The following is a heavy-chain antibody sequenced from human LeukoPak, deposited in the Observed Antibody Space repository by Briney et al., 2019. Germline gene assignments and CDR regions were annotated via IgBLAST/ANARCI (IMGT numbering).Heavy chain of an antibody. D-gene: IGHD3-22*01. Sequence: PGGSLRLSCAASGFTFDDYAMHWVRQAPGKGLEWVSGISWNSGSIGYADSVKGRFTISRDNAKNSLYLQMSSLRAEDTALYYCAKDADSGYYYDSSGYRFDYWGQGTLVTVSS. CDR1: GFTFDDYA. CDR2: ISWNSGSI. J-gene: IGHJ4*02. V-gene: IGHV3-9*01. CDR3: AKDADSGYYYDSSGYRFDY.